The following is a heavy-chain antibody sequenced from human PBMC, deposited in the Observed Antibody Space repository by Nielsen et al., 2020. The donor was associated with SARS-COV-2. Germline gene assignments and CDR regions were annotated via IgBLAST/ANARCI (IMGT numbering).Heavy chain of an antibody. Sequence: GESLKISCKGSGYSFTSYWIGWVRQMPGKGLEWMGIIYPGDSDTRYSPSFQGQVTISADKSISSAYLQWSSLKASDTAMYYCARYYSSSGRGYGMDVWGQGTTVTVSS. J-gene: IGHJ6*02. CDR2: IYPGDSDT. CDR1: GYSFTSYW. D-gene: IGHD6-13*01. CDR3: ARYYSSSGRGYGMDV. V-gene: IGHV5-51*01.